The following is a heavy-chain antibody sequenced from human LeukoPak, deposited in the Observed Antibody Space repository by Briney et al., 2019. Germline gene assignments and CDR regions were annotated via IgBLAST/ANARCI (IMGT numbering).Heavy chain of an antibody. J-gene: IGHJ5*02. D-gene: IGHD1-26*01. V-gene: IGHV4-38-2*02. CDR3: ARQGSGSYYRYNWFDP. Sequence: SETLSLTCTVSGYSISSGYYWGWIRQPPGKGLEWIGSIYHSGSTHYNPSLKSRVTISVDTSKNQFSLKLSSVTAADTAVYYCARQGSGSYYRYNWFDPWGQGTLVTVSS. CDR1: GYSISSGYY. CDR2: IYHSGST.